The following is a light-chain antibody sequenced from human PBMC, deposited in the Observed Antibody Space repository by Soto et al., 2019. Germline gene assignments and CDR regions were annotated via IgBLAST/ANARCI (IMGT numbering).Light chain of an antibody. CDR1: TSNIGSNF. Sequence: QSALTQTPSASGTPWQSVTISCSVSTSNIGSNFVYWYQQLPGTAPKLLIYNDSQRPSGVPDRFSGSKSGTSASLAISGLRSGDEADYYCAAWDDSLSGRYVFGTGTKVTVL. V-gene: IGLV1-47*02. CDR2: NDS. J-gene: IGLJ1*01. CDR3: AAWDDSLSGRYV.